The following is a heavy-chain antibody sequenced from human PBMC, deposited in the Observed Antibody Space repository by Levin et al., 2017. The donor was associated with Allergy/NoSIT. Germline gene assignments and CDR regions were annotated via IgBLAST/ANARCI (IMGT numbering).Heavy chain of an antibody. D-gene: IGHD6-13*01. Sequence: SCAASGFTFSSYGMHWVRQAPGKGLEWVAVIWYDGSNKYYADSVKGRFTISRDNSKNTLYLQMNSLRAEDTAVYYCARFGAIAAAGTGADYWGQGTLVTVSS. V-gene: IGHV3-33*01. J-gene: IGHJ4*02. CDR3: ARFGAIAAAGTGADY. CDR1: GFTFSSYG. CDR2: IWYDGSNK.